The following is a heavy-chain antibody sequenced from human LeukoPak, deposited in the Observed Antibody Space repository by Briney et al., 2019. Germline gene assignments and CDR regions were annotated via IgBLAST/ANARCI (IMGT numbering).Heavy chain of an antibody. Sequence: SVKVSCKASGGTFISYAISWVRQAPGQGLEWMGGIIPIFGTANYAQKFQGRVTITADESTSTAYMELSSLRSEDTAVYYCARDPLYSSGWYQLFDYWGQGTLVTVSS. CDR1: GGTFISYA. CDR3: ARDPLYSSGWYQLFDY. V-gene: IGHV1-69*13. D-gene: IGHD6-19*01. CDR2: IIPIFGTA. J-gene: IGHJ4*02.